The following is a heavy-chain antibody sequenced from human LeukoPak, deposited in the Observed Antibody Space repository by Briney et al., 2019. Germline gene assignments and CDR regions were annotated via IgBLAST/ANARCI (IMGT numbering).Heavy chain of an antibody. Sequence: GESLKISCKGSGYSFTSYWIGWVRQMPGKGLEWMGIIYPGDSDTRYSPSFQGQVTISADKSISTAYLQWSSLKASDTAMYYCARRGMYYDFWSGYEDYWGQGTLLTVSS. V-gene: IGHV5-51*01. CDR1: GYSFTSYW. CDR3: ARRGMYYDFWSGYEDY. CDR2: IYPGDSDT. J-gene: IGHJ4*02. D-gene: IGHD3-3*01.